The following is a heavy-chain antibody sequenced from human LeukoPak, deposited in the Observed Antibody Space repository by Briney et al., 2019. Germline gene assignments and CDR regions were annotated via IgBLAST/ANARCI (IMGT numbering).Heavy chain of an antibody. CDR1: GGSISSGSYY. J-gene: IGHJ4*02. CDR2: IYTSGST. D-gene: IGHD6-19*01. Sequence: SETLSLTCTVSGGSISSGSYYWSWVRQPAGKGLEWIGRIYTSGSTNYNPSLKSRVTISVDTSKNQFSLKLSSVTAADTAVYYCARASSGWQIDYWGQGTLVTVSS. V-gene: IGHV4-61*02. CDR3: ARASSGWQIDY.